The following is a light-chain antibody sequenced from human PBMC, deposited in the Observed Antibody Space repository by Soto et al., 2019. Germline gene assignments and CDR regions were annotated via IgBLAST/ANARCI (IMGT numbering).Light chain of an antibody. V-gene: IGKV3-11*01. Sequence: IVLTQSRVTLSLSPGERTTLSCRATRSFNXFVALYQQEPGQAPSLFIADXSNMATGSPDRLSGSGSGTDFTLTINSLEPEDFAVYFCHQRAGGPPTFGGGTKVDIK. CDR1: RSFNXF. J-gene: IGKJ4*02. CDR3: HQRAGGPPT. CDR2: DXS.